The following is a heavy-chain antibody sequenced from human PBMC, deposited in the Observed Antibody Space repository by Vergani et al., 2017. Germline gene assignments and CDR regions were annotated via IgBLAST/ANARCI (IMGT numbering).Heavy chain of an antibody. CDR3: ATPQTVTTGGMEV. CDR1: GYTFTDHY. V-gene: IGHV1-69-2*01. Sequence: EVQLVPSGAEVKKPGATMHISCKVSGYTFTDHYMHWVKQAPGKGLEWMGLVDPEDGETIYAEKFKGRVTIAADTSTDTAHLELSSLRSEDTAVYYCATPQTVTTGGMEVWGQGTTVIVSS. D-gene: IGHD4-17*01. CDR2: VDPEDGET. J-gene: IGHJ6*02.